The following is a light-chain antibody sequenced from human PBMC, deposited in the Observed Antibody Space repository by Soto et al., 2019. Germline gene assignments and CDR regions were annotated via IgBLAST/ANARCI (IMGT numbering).Light chain of an antibody. CDR3: QSADSNGIHV. CDR2: RDT. Sequence: SYELTQPPSVSVSPGQTATITCSGDLLSKQYAYWYQRKPGQASVLIIYRDTERPSGIPERFSASTSGTTVTLTISGVQAEDEGDYYCQSADSNGIHVFGTGTKVTVL. CDR1: LLSKQY. V-gene: IGLV3-25*02. J-gene: IGLJ1*01.